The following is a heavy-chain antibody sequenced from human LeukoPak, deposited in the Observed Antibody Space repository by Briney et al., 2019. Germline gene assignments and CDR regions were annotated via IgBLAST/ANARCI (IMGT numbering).Heavy chain of an antibody. CDR1: GFTFSNYA. D-gene: IGHD2-2*01. J-gene: IGHJ4*02. V-gene: IGHV3-23*01. CDR3: AKDQYCTSTSCYVGY. CDR2: INVSGGGT. Sequence: GGYLRLSCAAYGFTFSNYAMRWVRPAPGKGREWVSGINVSGGGTFYADSVRGRFTMSRDNSKNTLYLQMNSLRAEDTAVYYCAKDQYCTSTSCYVGYWGQGTLVTVSS.